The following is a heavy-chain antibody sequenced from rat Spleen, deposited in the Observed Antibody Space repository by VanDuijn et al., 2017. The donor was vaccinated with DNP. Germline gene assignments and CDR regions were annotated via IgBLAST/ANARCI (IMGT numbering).Heavy chain of an antibody. J-gene: IGHJ3*01. CDR3: ARHTGAY. Sequence: EVQLVESGGGLVQPGRSLKLSCVASGFTFSDYHMAWVRQAPKQGLEWVATIFYDDTRTYYRDSVKGRFTISRDNANHTLYLQMDSLRSEDTATYYCARHTGAYWGQGTLVTVSS. CDR2: IFYDDTRT. CDR1: GFTFSDYH. D-gene: IGHD1-4*01. V-gene: IGHV5-7*01.